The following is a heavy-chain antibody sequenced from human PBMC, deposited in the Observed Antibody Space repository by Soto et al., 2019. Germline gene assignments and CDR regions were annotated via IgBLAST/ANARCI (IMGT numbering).Heavy chain of an antibody. V-gene: IGHV3-30-3*01. Sequence: LRLSCVASVFTFSSYAMHCVRQAPGKGMEWVAVISYDGSNKSYAASVKGRFTISRDNSKTTLYLQLNSMRAEDTAVYYCARVPISRIAARGSFFDYWGQGTLVTVSS. J-gene: IGHJ4*02. CDR2: ISYDGSNK. CDR1: VFTFSSYA. D-gene: IGHD6-6*01. CDR3: ARVPISRIAARGSFFDY.